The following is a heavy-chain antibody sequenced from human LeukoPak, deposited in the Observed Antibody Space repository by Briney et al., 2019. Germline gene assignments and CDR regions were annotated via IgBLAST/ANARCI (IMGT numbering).Heavy chain of an antibody. J-gene: IGHJ4*02. CDR3: ATRTQDNTYYYDSSGYYYFDY. D-gene: IGHD3-22*01. V-gene: IGHV1-24*01. CDR2: FDPEDGET. Sequence: GASVKVSCKVSGYTLTELSMHCVRQAPGKGLEWMGGFDPEDGETIYAQKFQGRVTMTEDTSTDTAYMELSSLRSEDTAVYYCATRTQDNTYYYDSSGYYYFDYWGQGTLVTVSS. CDR1: GYTLTELS.